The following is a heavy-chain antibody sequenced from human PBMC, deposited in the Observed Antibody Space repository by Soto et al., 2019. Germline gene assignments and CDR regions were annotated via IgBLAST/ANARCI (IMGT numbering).Heavy chain of an antibody. D-gene: IGHD6-19*01. V-gene: IGHV4-39*01. CDR2: IYYSGST. CDR1: CGSISSSSYY. Sequence: SETLSLTCTVSCGSISSSSYYWGWIRQPPGKGLEWIGSIYYSGSTYYNPSLKSRVTISVDTSKNQFSLKLSSVTAADTAVYYCARLRYSSGWHGGYYYYGMDVWGQGTTVTVSS. J-gene: IGHJ6*02. CDR3: ARLRYSSGWHGGYYYYGMDV.